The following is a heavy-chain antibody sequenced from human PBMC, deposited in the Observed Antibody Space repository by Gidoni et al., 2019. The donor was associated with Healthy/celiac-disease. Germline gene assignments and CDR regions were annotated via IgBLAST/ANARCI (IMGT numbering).Heavy chain of an antibody. D-gene: IGHD3-3*01. V-gene: IGHV4-34*01. Sequence: QVQLQQWGAGLLQPSETLSLNCAVYGWCFRGYYWSWIRQPPGKGLEWIGEINHSGSTNYNPSLKSRVTISVDTSKNQFSLKLSSVTAADTAVYYCARGRTGFWSGFPFDYWGQGTLVTVSS. J-gene: IGHJ4*02. CDR2: INHSGST. CDR3: ARGRTGFWSGFPFDY. CDR1: GWCFRGYY.